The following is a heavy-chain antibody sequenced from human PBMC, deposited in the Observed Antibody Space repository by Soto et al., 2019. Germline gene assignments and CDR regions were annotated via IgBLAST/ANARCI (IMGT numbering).Heavy chain of an antibody. CDR2: IYYSGST. V-gene: IGHV4-39*01. CDR3: ARPNPPFSGSYYLGY. D-gene: IGHD3-10*01. Sequence: SETLSLTCTVSGGSISSSSYYWGWIRQPPGKGLEWIGSIYYSGSTYYNPSLKSRVTISVDTSKNQFSLKLSSVTAADTAVYYFARPNPPFSGSYYLGYWGQGTLVTVSS. CDR1: GGSISSSSYY. J-gene: IGHJ4*02.